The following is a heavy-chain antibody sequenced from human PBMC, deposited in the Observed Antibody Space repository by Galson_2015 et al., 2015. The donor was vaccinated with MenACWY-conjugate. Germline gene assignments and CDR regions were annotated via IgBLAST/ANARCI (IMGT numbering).Heavy chain of an antibody. CDR1: GYSFTNYW. Sequence: QSGAEVKKPGEPLKISCKGSGYSFTNYWIGWVRQMPGRGPEWMGLIDPHNSNTRYSPSFQGQVTISADESISTAFLQWSSLKASDTAMYYCARHPPGGRGMDVWGRGTTVTVSS. J-gene: IGHJ6*02. D-gene: IGHD1-26*01. V-gene: IGHV5-51*01. CDR2: IDPHNSNT. CDR3: ARHPPGGRGMDV.